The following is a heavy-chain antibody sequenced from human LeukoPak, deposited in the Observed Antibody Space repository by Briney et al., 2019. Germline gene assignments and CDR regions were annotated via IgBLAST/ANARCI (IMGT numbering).Heavy chain of an antibody. Sequence: PGGSLRLSCAASGFTFSRYGMHWVRQAPGKGLEWVAFIRYDGSNKYYADSVKGRFTISRDNSKNTLYLQMNSLRAEDTAVYYCARDHLSSGSSPDYYYYYYMDVWGKGTTVTISS. J-gene: IGHJ6*03. CDR3: ARDHLSSGSSPDYYYYYYMDV. CDR1: GFTFSRYG. D-gene: IGHD6-19*01. V-gene: IGHV3-30*02. CDR2: IRYDGSNK.